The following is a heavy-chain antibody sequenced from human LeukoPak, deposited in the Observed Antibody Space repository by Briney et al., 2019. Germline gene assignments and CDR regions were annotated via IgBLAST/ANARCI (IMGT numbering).Heavy chain of an antibody. V-gene: IGHV1-69*13. CDR3: ARPAMVRGVISQQAFDY. CDR1: GGTFSSYA. Sequence: GASVKVSCKASGGTFSSYAISWVRQAPGQGLEWMGGIIPIFGTANYAQKFQGRVTITADESTGTAYMELSSLRSEDTAVYYCARPAMVRGVISQQAFDYWGQGTLVTVSS. CDR2: IIPIFGTA. D-gene: IGHD3-10*01. J-gene: IGHJ4*02.